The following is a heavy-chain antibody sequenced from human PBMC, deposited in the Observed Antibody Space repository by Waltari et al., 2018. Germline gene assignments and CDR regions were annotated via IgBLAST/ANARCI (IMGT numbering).Heavy chain of an antibody. D-gene: IGHD6-19*01. V-gene: IGHV4-59*08. Sequence: QVQLQESGPGLVKPSETLSLTCRVSGGSISSYYWNWVRQPPGKGLEWIGYIYNSGTTNYNPSLKSRVTISIDTSKNQFSLKLTSVTAADTAVYYCAMGFSNGWAWFDPWGQGTLVTVSS. CDR2: IYNSGTT. CDR3: AMGFSNGWAWFDP. CDR1: GGSISSYY. J-gene: IGHJ5*02.